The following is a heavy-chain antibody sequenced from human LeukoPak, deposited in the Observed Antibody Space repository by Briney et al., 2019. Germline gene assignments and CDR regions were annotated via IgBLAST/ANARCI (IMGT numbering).Heavy chain of an antibody. Sequence: PGGSLTLSCAASGFTFSSYSMNWVRQAPGKGLEWVSSISSSSSYIYYADSVKGRFTISRDNAKNSLYLQMNSLRAEDTAVYYCARDQTYQVGAPGYWGQGTLVTVSS. V-gene: IGHV3-21*01. CDR2: ISSSSSYI. CDR3: ARDQTYQVGAPGY. CDR1: GFTFSSYS. D-gene: IGHD1-26*01. J-gene: IGHJ4*02.